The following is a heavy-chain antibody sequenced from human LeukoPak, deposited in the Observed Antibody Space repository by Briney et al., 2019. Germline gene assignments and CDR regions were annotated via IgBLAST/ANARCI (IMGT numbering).Heavy chain of an antibody. V-gene: IGHV2-5*02. CDR1: GFSLSTRGVG. CDR2: IYWDDHK. Sequence: SGPTLLKPTPTLTLTCTFTGFSLSTRGVGVGWIRQPPGKALEWLSVIYWDDHKRYSPSLKSRLTITKDTSKNQVVLTMTNMDPVDTARYYCAHYDYDRSEWGQGTLVTVSS. D-gene: IGHD3-22*01. J-gene: IGHJ4*02. CDR3: AHYDYDRSE.